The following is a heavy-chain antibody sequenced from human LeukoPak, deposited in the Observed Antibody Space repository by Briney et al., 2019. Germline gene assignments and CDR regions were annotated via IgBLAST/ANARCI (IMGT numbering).Heavy chain of an antibody. V-gene: IGHV4-39*07. CDR2: IYYSGST. J-gene: IGHJ4*02. D-gene: IGHD3-9*01. CDR1: GGSISSSSYY. Sequence: SETLSLTCTVSGGSISSSSYYWGWIRQPPGKGLEWIGSIYYSGSTNYNPSLKSRVTISVDTSKNQFSLKLSSVTAADTAVYYCARARYFFAVTLFDYWGQGTLVTVSS. CDR3: ARARYFFAVTLFDY.